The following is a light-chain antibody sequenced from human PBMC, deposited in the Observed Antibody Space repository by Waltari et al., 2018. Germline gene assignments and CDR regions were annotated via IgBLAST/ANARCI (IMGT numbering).Light chain of an antibody. J-gene: IGLJ2*01. CDR3: TSYAGSHNWV. CDR1: SSDVGGSNY. CDR2: EVN. V-gene: IGLV2-8*01. Sequence: QSALTQPPSASGSPGQSVTISCTGTSSDVGGSNYVSWYQHHPGTAPKLMISEVNKRPSGVPERFSGSKSGNTASLTVSGLQADDEADYYCTSYAGSHNWVFGGGTKLTVL.